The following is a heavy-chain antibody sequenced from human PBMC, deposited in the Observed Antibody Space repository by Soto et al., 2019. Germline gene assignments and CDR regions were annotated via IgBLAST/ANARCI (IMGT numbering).Heavy chain of an antibody. CDR2: IIPIFAMT. D-gene: IGHD3-22*01. Sequence: QVQLVQSGTEVKKPGSSVTVSCKASGGPYSKYSISWVRQAHGQGLERMGRIIPIFAMTNYAQKVQGRVTIPAHKSTSTVYMDLSSLRSEDTAVYYCAKSLLGHHYDTEGLDSWGQGTLVSVSS. J-gene: IGHJ4*02. V-gene: IGHV1-69*02. CDR3: AKSLLGHHYDTEGLDS. CDR1: GGPYSKYS.